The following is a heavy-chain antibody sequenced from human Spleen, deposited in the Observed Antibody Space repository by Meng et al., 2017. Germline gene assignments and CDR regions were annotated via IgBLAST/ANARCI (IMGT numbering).Heavy chain of an antibody. CDR3: ARDIRYCSGGSCSRYYYYYGMDV. J-gene: IGHJ6*02. Sequence: GESLKISCAASGFTFSSYEMNWVRQAPGKGLEWVSYISSSGSTIYYADSVKGRFTISRDNAKNSLYLQMNSLRAEDTAVYYCARDIRYCSGGSCSRYYYYYGMDVWGQGTTVTVSS. V-gene: IGHV3-48*03. CDR2: ISSSGSTI. D-gene: IGHD2-15*01. CDR1: GFTFSSYE.